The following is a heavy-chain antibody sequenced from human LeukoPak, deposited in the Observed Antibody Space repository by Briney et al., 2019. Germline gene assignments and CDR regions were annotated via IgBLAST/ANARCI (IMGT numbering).Heavy chain of an antibody. D-gene: IGHD6-19*01. V-gene: IGHV3-30-3*01. Sequence: PGGSLRLSCAAFGFTFSSYTMHWVRRAPGKGLEWVAVKSYDGSNIYYADSVKGRFTISRDNSKNTLYPQMNSLRAEDTAVYYCAREYSSGWADYWGQGTLVTVSS. CDR3: AREYSSGWADY. CDR1: GFTFSSYT. J-gene: IGHJ4*02. CDR2: KSYDGSNI.